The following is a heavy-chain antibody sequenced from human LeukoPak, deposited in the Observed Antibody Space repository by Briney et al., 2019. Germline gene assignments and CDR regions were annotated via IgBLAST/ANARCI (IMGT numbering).Heavy chain of an antibody. D-gene: IGHD6-6*01. CDR3: ARVRYSSSSPFDY. V-gene: IGHV3-21*01. CDR1: GFTFSSYS. J-gene: IGHJ4*02. CDR2: ISSSSSYI. Sequence: PGGSLRLSCAASGFTFSSYSMNWVRQAPGKGLEWVSSISSSSSYIYYADSVKGRLTISRDNAKNSLYLQMNSLRAEDTAVYYCARVRYSSSSPFDYWGQGTLVTVSS.